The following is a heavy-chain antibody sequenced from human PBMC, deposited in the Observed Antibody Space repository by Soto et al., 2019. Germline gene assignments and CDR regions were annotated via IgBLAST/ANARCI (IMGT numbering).Heavy chain of an antibody. CDR3: AKGKSGSYHGLDY. Sequence: LRLSCAVSGFTFSTYAVTWVRQAPGKGLEWVSAISGSGISTYYADSVKGRFTISRDNSKDTMYLQMNSLRADDTALYYCAKGKSGSYHGLDYWGQGTLVTVSS. CDR1: GFTFSTYA. V-gene: IGHV3-23*01. D-gene: IGHD1-26*01. J-gene: IGHJ4*02. CDR2: ISGSGIST.